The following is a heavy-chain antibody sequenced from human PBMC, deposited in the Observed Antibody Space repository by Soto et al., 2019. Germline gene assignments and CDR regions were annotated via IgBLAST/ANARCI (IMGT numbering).Heavy chain of an antibody. V-gene: IGHV3-11*06. D-gene: IGHD3-10*01. CDR1: GFPFSDYY. J-gene: IGHJ4*02. Sequence: QVQLVESGGGLVKPGGSLRLSRAASGFPFSDYYMTWIRQAPGKGLDWVSYISSSGTYTHFADSVKGRFTISRDNAKNSLYLQMNSLRPEDTAVYYCVRDISPNNFASGSYTFWGQGILVTVSS. CDR3: VRDISPNNFASGSYTF. CDR2: ISSSGTYT.